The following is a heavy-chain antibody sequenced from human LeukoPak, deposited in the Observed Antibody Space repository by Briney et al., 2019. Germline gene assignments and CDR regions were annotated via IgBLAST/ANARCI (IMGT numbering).Heavy chain of an antibody. D-gene: IGHD2-2*01. CDR3: ANLGSAGCRRITSCSAYMDV. CDR2: ISWNSGSI. V-gene: IGHV3-9*01. CDR1: GFTFDDYA. Sequence: GGSLRLSCAASGFTFDDYAMHWVRQAPGKGLEWVSGISWNSGSIGYADSVKGRFTISRDNAKNSLYLQMNSLRDGDTALYYCANLGSAGCRRITSCSAYMDVWGKGTTVTVSS. J-gene: IGHJ6*03.